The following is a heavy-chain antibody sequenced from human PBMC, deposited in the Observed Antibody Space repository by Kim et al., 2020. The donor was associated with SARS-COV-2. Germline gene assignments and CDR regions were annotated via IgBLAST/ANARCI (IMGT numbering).Heavy chain of an antibody. J-gene: IGHJ6*01. CDR3: ANSLYSSSPHYYYYYGM. CDR2: ISYDGSNK. D-gene: IGHD6-6*01. Sequence: GGSLRLSCAASGFTFSSYGMHWVRQAPGKGLEWVAVISYDGSNKYYADSVKGRFTISRDNSKNTLYLQMNSLRAEDTAVYYCANSLYSSSPHYYYYYGM. V-gene: IGHV3-30*18. CDR1: GFTFSSYG.